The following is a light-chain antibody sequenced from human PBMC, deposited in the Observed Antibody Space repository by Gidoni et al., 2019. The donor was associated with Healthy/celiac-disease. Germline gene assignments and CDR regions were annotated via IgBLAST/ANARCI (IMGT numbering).Light chain of an antibody. J-gene: IGKJ1*01. CDR1: QSVSSSY. V-gene: IGKV3-20*01. CDR2: GAS. Sequence: EIVLTQSPCTLSLSPGERATLSCRASQSVSSSYLAWYQKKPGQAPRLLIYGASSKATGIPDRFSGSGSGTDFTLTISRLEPEGFAVYYCQQYGSSRTWTFGQGTKVEIK. CDR3: QQYGSSRTWT.